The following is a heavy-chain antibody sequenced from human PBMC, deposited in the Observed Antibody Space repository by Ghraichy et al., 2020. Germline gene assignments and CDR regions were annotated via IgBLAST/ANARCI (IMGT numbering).Heavy chain of an antibody. Sequence: ASVKVSCKVSGYTLTELSMHWVRQAPGKGLEWMGGFDPEDGETIYAQKFQGRVTMTEDTSTDTAYMELSSLRSEDTAVYFCATGGGYSYGRTFDYWGQGTLVTVSS. J-gene: IGHJ4*02. CDR2: FDPEDGET. CDR3: ATGGGYSYGRTFDY. D-gene: IGHD5-18*01. V-gene: IGHV1-24*01. CDR1: GYTLTELS.